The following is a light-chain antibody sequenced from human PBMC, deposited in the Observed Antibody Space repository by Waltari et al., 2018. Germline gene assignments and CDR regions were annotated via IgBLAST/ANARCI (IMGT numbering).Light chain of an antibody. J-gene: IGKJ4*01. CDR3: QQVKTYPRT. CDR1: QDISSY. Sequence: DIQLTQSPSFLSASVGHRITITCRASQDISSYLAWYQQKPGRAPKVLISGASSLQSGVASRFSGSGSGTEFNLTISSLQPEDFATYYCQQVKTYPRTFGGGTKVEIK. V-gene: IGKV1-9*01. CDR2: GAS.